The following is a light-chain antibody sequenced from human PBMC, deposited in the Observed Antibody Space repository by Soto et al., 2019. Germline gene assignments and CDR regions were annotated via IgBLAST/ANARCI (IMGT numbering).Light chain of an antibody. CDR3: QQYNSYSPIP. V-gene: IGKV1-5*03. CDR1: QSISSW. J-gene: IGKJ5*01. CDR2: KAS. Sequence: DIQMTQSPSTLSASVGDRVTITCRASQSISSWLAWYQQKPGKAPKLLIYKASSLESGVPSRFSGSGSGTEFTLTISSLQPDDFATYSCQQYNSYSPIPFGQGTRLEIK.